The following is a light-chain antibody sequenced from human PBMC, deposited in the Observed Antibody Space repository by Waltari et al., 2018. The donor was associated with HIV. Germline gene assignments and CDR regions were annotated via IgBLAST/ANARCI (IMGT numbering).Light chain of an antibody. CDR3: QSYDSSMSLYV. CDR1: SSNIGAGYD. J-gene: IGLJ1*01. Sequence: QSVLTQPPSVSGAPGQRVTISCTGSSSNIGAGYDVHWYQQLPGTAPKLLIYGNSSRPSGVPDRVSGSKSGTSASLAITGLQAEDEADYYCQSYDSSMSLYVCGTGTKVTVL. V-gene: IGLV1-40*01. CDR2: GNS.